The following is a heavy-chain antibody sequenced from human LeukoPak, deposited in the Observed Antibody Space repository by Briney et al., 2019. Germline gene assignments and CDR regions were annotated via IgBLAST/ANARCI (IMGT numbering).Heavy chain of an antibody. CDR2: INHSGST. Sequence: SETLSLTCAVYGGSFIGYYWSWIRQPPGKGLEWIGEINHSGSTNYNPSLKSRVTISVDTSKNQFSLKLSSVTAADTAVYYCARVGADGSGFLFDYWGQGTLVTVSS. V-gene: IGHV4-34*01. CDR3: ARVGADGSGFLFDY. J-gene: IGHJ4*02. CDR1: GGSFIGYY. D-gene: IGHD3-10*01.